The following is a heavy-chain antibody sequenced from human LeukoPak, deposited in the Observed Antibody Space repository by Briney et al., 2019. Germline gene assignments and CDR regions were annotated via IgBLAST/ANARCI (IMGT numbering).Heavy chain of an antibody. Sequence: GGSLRLSCAASGFTFSSYWMSWVRQAPGKGLEWVANIKQDGSEKYYVDSVKSRFTISRDNAKNSLYLQMNSLRAEDTAVYYCAREAVVVPADDMWTFDYWGQGTLVTVSS. D-gene: IGHD2-2*01. CDR2: IKQDGSEK. CDR3: AREAVVVPADDMWTFDY. CDR1: GFTFSSYW. J-gene: IGHJ4*02. V-gene: IGHV3-7*01.